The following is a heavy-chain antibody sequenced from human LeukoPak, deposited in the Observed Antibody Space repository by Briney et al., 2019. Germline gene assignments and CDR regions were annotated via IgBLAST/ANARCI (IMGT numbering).Heavy chain of an antibody. CDR2: IYYSGST. J-gene: IGHJ4*02. CDR3: ARAGPGYCSGSSCFDY. Sequence: SETLSLTCTVSGGSISGYYWSWIRQPPGKGLEWMWYIYYSGSTNYNPSLKSRVTISLDTSKNQFSLKLSSVTAADTAVYYCARAGPGYCSGSSCFDYWGQGTLVTVSS. D-gene: IGHD2-15*01. CDR1: GGSISGYY. V-gene: IGHV4-59*01.